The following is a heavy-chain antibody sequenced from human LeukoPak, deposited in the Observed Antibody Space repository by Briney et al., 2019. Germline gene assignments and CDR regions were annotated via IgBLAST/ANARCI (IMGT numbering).Heavy chain of an antibody. CDR1: GYPFSTWE. D-gene: IGHD1-14*01. V-gene: IGHV1-8*01. J-gene: IGHJ5*02. CDR2: VHPDSGNT. CDR3: ARGPRNDP. Sequence: GASVKVSCMTSGYPFSTWEINWVRQAAGQGLEWLGWVHPDSGNTDYAQKFRGRVTMSRDTSTSTAYMELSGLRLDDTAVYFCARGPRNDPWGQGTLVTVSS.